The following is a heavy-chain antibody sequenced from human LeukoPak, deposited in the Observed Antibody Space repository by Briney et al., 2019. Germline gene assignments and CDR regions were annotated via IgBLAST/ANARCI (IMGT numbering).Heavy chain of an antibody. V-gene: IGHV1-18*01. J-gene: IGHJ4*02. CDR2: ISAYNGNT. D-gene: IGHD3-10*02. CDR1: GYTFTSYD. Sequence: ASVTVSFTASGYTFTSYDINWVRQATGQGLEWMGWISAYNGNTNYAQKLQGRVTMTTDTSTSTAYMELRSLRSDDTAVYYCARDGVGSDYVRYFDYWGQGTLVTVSS. CDR3: ARDGVGSDYVRYFDY.